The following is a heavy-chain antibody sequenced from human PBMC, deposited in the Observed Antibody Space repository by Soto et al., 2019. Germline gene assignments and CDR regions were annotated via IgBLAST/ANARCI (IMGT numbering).Heavy chain of an antibody. CDR1: GGSISSSSYY. CDR3: ARHAYDSSSDNWFDP. J-gene: IGHJ5*02. D-gene: IGHD6-6*01. Sequence: QLQLQESGPGLVKPSETLSLTCTVSGGSISSSSYYWGWIRQPPGKGLEWIGSIYYSGSTYYNPSLKSRVTISVDTSKNQFSLKLSSVTAADTAVYYCARHAYDSSSDNWFDPWGQGTLVTVSS. V-gene: IGHV4-39*01. CDR2: IYYSGST.